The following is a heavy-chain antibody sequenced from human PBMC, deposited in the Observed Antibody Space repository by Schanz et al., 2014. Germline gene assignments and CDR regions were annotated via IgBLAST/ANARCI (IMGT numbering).Heavy chain of an antibody. V-gene: IGHV3-66*01. J-gene: IGHJ4*02. CDR2: IYTDGST. CDR1: GFTFSNHA. Sequence: EVHLLESGGGLVQPGGSLRLSCAASGFTFSNHALSWVRQAPGKGLEWVSIIYTDGSTYYADSVRDRFTISRDNSKNMLYLQINNLRAEDTAVYYCARGTDTAMEHRPFDYWGQGILGAVSS. CDR3: ARGTDTAMEHRPFDY. D-gene: IGHD5-18*01.